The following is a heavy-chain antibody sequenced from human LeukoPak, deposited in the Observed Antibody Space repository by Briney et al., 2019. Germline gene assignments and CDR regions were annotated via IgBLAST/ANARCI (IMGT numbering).Heavy chain of an antibody. Sequence: GGSLRLSCAASGFTFSSYSMNWVRQAPGKGLGWVSYISSSSSTIYYADSVKGRFTISRDNAKNSLYLQMNSLRAEDTAVYYCAREPTTVIASFDYWGQGTLVTVSS. CDR1: GFTFSSYS. CDR3: AREPTTVIASFDY. J-gene: IGHJ4*02. V-gene: IGHV3-48*01. CDR2: ISSSSSTI. D-gene: IGHD4-17*01.